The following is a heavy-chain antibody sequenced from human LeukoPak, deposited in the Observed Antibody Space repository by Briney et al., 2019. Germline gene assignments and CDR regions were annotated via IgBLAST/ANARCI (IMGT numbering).Heavy chain of an antibody. CDR2: ISDSGGNT. D-gene: IGHD2-2*01. V-gene: IGHV3-23*01. J-gene: IGHJ5*02. CDR1: GFTFSSYA. Sequence: PGGSLRLSCAASGFTFSSYAMSWVRQAPGKGLEWVSAISDSGGNTYYADSLKGRFTISRDNSKSTLYLQMNSLRAEDTAVYYCAKLQEPRLGYCTSSTCDWFDPWGQGTLVTVSS. CDR3: AKLQEPRLGYCTSSTCDWFDP.